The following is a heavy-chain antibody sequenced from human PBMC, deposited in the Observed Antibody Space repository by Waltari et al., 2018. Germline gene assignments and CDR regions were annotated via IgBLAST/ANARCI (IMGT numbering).Heavy chain of an antibody. CDR3: ARAQGHDYSNFWFDP. Sequence: QVQLVQSGAEVKKPGSSVKVSCKASGGTFSSYAISWVRQAPGQGREWMRGSIPIVGSANHAQKVQGRGPITADESTSTAYMELTCLRSEDTAVYYCARAQGHDYSNFWFDPWGQGTLVTVSS. J-gene: IGHJ5*02. CDR1: GGTFSSYA. CDR2: SIPIVGSA. D-gene: IGHD4-4*01. V-gene: IGHV1-69*12.